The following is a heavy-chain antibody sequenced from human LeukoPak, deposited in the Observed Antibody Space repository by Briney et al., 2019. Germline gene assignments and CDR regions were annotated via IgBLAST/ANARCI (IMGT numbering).Heavy chain of an antibody. D-gene: IGHD6-13*01. Sequence: KPGGSLRLSCAASGFIFSSYSMNWVRQAPGKGLEWVSSISRTSDYIYYADSLKGRFTISRDNTKNSLYLQMNSLSAEDTAMYYCARGGYGTSWSHFDYWGQGTLVTVSS. CDR1: GFIFSSYS. V-gene: IGHV3-21*01. CDR2: ISRTSDYI. CDR3: ARGGYGTSWSHFDY. J-gene: IGHJ4*02.